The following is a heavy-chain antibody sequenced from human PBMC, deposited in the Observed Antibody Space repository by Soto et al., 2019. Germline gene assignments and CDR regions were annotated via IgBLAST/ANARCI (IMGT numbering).Heavy chain of an antibody. CDR3: ARGRYFDWLLLAVGYYGMDV. CDR2: INHSGST. CDR1: GGSFSGYY. D-gene: IGHD3-9*01. V-gene: IGHV4-34*01. Sequence: SETLSLTCAVYGGSFSGYYWSWIRQPPGKGLEWIGEINHSGSTNYNPSLKSRVTISVDTSKNQFSLKLSSVTAADTAVYYCARGRYFDWLLLAVGYYGMDVWGQGTTVTVSS. J-gene: IGHJ6*02.